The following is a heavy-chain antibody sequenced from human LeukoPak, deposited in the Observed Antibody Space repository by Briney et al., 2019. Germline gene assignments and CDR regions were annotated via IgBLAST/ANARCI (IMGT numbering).Heavy chain of an antibody. V-gene: IGHV1-69*05. CDR1: GGTFSSYA. CDR2: IIPIFGTA. J-gene: IGHJ6*03. D-gene: IGHD3-22*01. CDR3: ASCTSSGYRIYYYYYYMDV. Sequence: SVKVSCKASGGTFSSYAISWVRQAPGQGLEWMGGIIPIFGTANYAQKFQGRVTITTDESTSTAYMELSSLRSEDTAVYYCASCTSSGYRIYYYYYYMDVWGKGTTVTVSS.